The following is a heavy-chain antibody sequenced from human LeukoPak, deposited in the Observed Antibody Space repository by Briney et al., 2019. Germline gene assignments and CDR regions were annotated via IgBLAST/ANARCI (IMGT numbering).Heavy chain of an antibody. Sequence: PSETLSLTCSVSGGSISSSSYYWGWIRQPPGKGLEWIGRIFHGGSTYHNPSLKSRVTISVDTSKNQFSLKLRSVTAADTAVYYCATPDLRNCSGGSCYYFDYWGQGTLVTVSS. CDR2: IFHGGST. D-gene: IGHD2-15*01. CDR3: ATPDLRNCSGGSCYYFDY. J-gene: IGHJ4*02. V-gene: IGHV4-39*01. CDR1: GGSISSSSYY.